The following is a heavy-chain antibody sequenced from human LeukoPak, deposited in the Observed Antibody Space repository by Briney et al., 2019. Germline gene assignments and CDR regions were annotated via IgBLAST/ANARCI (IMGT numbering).Heavy chain of an antibody. V-gene: IGHV3-21*01. Sequence: GGSLRLPCAVSGFTFSSYRMNWVRQAPGKGLEWVSSISSSSSYIYYADSVKGRFTISRDTAKNTLYLQMYSLRAEDTAVYYCARRIISSTSCYDYWGQGTLVTVSS. J-gene: IGHJ4*02. CDR1: GFTFSSYR. CDR3: ARRIISSTSCYDY. CDR2: ISSSSSYI. D-gene: IGHD2-2*01.